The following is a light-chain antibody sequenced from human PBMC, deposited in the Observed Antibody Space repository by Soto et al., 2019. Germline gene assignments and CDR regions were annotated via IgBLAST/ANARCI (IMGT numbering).Light chain of an antibody. J-gene: IGKJ1*01. V-gene: IGKV1-5*03. CDR2: TAS. CDR3: QQYNSASRT. Sequence: DIQMTQSPSTLSASVGDRVTITCRASQSISAWLAWYQQKPGKAPKLLIYTASSLESGVPSRFSGSGSGTEFTLTISSLQPDDFATYYCQQYNSASRTFGQGTKVEIK. CDR1: QSISAW.